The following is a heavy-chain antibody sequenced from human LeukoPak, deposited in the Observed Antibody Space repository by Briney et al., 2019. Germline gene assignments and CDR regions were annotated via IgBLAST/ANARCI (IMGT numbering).Heavy chain of an antibody. CDR3: AKGGSYSLSHAFDI. CDR2: ISASGGST. J-gene: IGHJ3*02. CDR1: GFTFSSYT. Sequence: GGSLRLSRAASGFTFSSYTMNWVRQAPGKGLEWVSGISASGGSTYYADSVKGRFTISRDNSKNTLYLQMNSLRAEDTAVYYCAKGGSYSLSHAFDIWGQGTMVTASS. D-gene: IGHD1-26*01. V-gene: IGHV3-23*01.